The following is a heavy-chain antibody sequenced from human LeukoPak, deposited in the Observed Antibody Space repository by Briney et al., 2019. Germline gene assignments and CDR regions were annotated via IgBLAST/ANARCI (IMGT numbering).Heavy chain of an antibody. V-gene: IGHV4-34*01. D-gene: IGHD3-3*01. Sequence: PSETLSLTCAVYGGSFSGYYWSWIRQPPGKGLEWIGEINHSGSTNYNPSLKSRVTISVDTSKNQFSLKLSSVTAADTAVYYCARDGRSGWFDPWGQGTLVTVSS. CDR2: INHSGST. CDR3: ARDGRSGWFDP. J-gene: IGHJ5*02. CDR1: GGSFSGYY.